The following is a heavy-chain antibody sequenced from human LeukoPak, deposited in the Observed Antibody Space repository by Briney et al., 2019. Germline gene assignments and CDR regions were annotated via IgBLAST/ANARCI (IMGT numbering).Heavy chain of an antibody. D-gene: IGHD6-6*01. J-gene: IGHJ4*02. CDR2: IYYSGST. CDR3: AREKYSPGAVDY. CDR1: GGSISSSSYY. Sequence: SETLSLTCSVSGGSISSSSYYWGWIRQPPGKGLEWIGSIYYSGSTYYNPSLKSRVTISVDTSKNQFSLKMSSVTAADTAVYYCAREKYSPGAVDYWGQGSLVTVSS. V-gene: IGHV4-39*01.